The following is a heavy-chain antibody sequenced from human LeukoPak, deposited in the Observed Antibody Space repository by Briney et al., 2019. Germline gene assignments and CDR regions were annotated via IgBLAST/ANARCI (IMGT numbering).Heavy chain of an antibody. Sequence: ASVKVSCKASGYSFTNFHINGVRQATGQGREWMGRMNPNRCKKGYAQKFQARVTMTINSSITKAYMELSSLRSEDTAVYYCARGPQWRGDYYYMDVWGRGTTVSVPS. CDR1: GYSFTNFH. J-gene: IGHJ6*03. CDR3: ARGPQWRGDYYYMDV. D-gene: IGHD6-19*01. V-gene: IGHV1-8*01. CDR2: MNPNRCKK.